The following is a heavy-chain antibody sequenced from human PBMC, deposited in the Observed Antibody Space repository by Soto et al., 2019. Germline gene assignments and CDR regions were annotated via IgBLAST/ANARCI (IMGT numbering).Heavy chain of an antibody. CDR2: IIPIFGTA. V-gene: IGHV1-69*13. D-gene: IGHD6-13*01. Sequence: ASVKVSCKASGGTFSSYAISWVRQAPGQGLEWMGGIIPIFGTANYAQKFQGRVTITADESTSTAYMELSSLRSEDTAVYYCARGLRQPYLAAAGTYYYYGMDVWGQGTTVTVSS. J-gene: IGHJ6*02. CDR3: ARGLRQPYLAAAGTYYYYGMDV. CDR1: GGTFSSYA.